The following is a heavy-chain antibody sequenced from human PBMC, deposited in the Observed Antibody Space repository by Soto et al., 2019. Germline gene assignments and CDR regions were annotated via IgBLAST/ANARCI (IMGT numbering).Heavy chain of an antibody. CDR3: ARVYQRGYSYGYFVSIRAFDI. D-gene: IGHD5-18*01. CDR2: INPNSGGT. V-gene: IGHV1-2*02. CDR1: GYPLTGYY. J-gene: IGHJ3*02. Sequence: XSVKVSCTASGYPLTGYYMHWVRQAPGQGLEWMGWINPNSGGTNYAQKFQGRVTMTRDTSISTAYMELSRLRSDDTAVYYCARVYQRGYSYGYFVSIRAFDICGQRTMVTVSS.